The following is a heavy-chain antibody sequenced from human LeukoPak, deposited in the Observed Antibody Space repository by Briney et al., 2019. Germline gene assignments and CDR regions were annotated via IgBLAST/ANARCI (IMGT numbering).Heavy chain of an antibody. J-gene: IGHJ4*02. CDR3: AKVTGITGTTGSFDY. V-gene: IGHV3-23*01. CDR1: GFTFSSYA. Sequence: PGGSLRLSCAASGFTFSSYAMSWVRQAPGKGLEWVPAISGSGGSTYYADSVKGRFTISRDNSKNTLYLQMNSLRAEDTAVYYCAKVTGITGTTGSFDYWGQGTLVTVSS. D-gene: IGHD1-20*01. CDR2: ISGSGGST.